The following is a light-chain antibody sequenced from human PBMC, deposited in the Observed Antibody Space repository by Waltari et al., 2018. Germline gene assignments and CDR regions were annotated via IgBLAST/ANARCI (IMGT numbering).Light chain of an antibody. CDR2: YDV. Sequence: QSVLTQPPSASEAARKSVTISCSGSRSNIGSNAVSWYQQLPETAPKLLIYYDVRRASCVSDRFSGSKSGTSASLAISGLQTEDEAEYYCAAWDDSLSGPIFGAGTRLTVL. CDR1: RSNIGSNA. CDR3: AAWDDSLSGPI. V-gene: IGLV1-36*01. J-gene: IGLJ1*01.